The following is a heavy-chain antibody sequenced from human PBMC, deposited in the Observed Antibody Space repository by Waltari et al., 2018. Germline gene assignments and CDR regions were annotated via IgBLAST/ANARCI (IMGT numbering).Heavy chain of an antibody. CDR2: IYYSGST. CDR3: AGFYDFWSGYLY. V-gene: IGHV4-39*01. CDR1: GGSISSSSYY. D-gene: IGHD3-3*01. J-gene: IGHJ4*02. Sequence: QLQLQESGPGLVKPSETLSLTCTVSGGSISSSSYYWGWLRQPPGKGLEWIGSIYYSGSTYYNPSLKSRVTISVDTSKNQFSLKLSSVTAADTAVYYCAGFYDFWSGYLYWGQGTLVTVSS.